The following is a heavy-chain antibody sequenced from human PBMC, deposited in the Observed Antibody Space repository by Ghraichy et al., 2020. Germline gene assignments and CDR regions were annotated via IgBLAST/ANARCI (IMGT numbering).Heavy chain of an antibody. V-gene: IGHV3-7*03. CDR3: AKDRTMWFGELLDAFDM. CDR1: GFTFSTYW. D-gene: IGHD3-10*01. J-gene: IGHJ3*02. Sequence: GGSLRLSCVVSGFTFSTYWMTWVRQAPGKGLEWVAYMNQDGSEIHYVDSVKGRFTISRENAKNTLYLQMTTLRAEDTAVYYCAKDRTMWFGELLDAFDMWGQGTKVTVSP. CDR2: MNQDGSEI.